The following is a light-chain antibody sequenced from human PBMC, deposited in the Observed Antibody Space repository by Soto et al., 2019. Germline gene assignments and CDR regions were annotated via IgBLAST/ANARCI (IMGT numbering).Light chain of an antibody. J-gene: IGKJ1*01. CDR1: QSVSRI. CDR3: QQYDKWPPT. V-gene: IGKV3-15*01. CDR2: GAS. Sequence: EIVLTQSPATLSLSPWERTTLSCRASQSVSRILAWYQQKPGQAPRLLIYGASTRATGIPVRFSGSGSGTEFTLTISSLQSEDFAVYYCQQYDKWPPTFGQGTKVDIK.